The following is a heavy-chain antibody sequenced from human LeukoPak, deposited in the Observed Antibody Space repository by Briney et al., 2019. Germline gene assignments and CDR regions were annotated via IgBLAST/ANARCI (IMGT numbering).Heavy chain of an antibody. V-gene: IGHV1-2*06. J-gene: IGHJ4*02. CDR3: ARRGLDY. CDR1: GNTLTGFY. Sequence: GASVKVFCKSFGNTLTGFYLHWLRQAPGQGLEWMGRVRPKNTGATYSQKFQGRVTMTRDTAMNTAYMELSGLKSDDTAVYYCARRGLDYWGQGTLVTVSS. D-gene: IGHD3-16*01. CDR2: VRPKNTGA.